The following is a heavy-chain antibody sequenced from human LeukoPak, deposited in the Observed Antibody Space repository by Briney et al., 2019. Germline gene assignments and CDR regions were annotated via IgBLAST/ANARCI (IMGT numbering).Heavy chain of an antibody. CDR1: GGSISSYY. CDR3: ARAATPGIAVAGTNYYMDV. CDR2: IYYSGST. Sequence: SETLSLTCTVSGGSISSYYWSWIRQPPGKGLEWLGYIYYSGSTNYNPSLKSRVTISVDTSKNQFSLKLSSVTAADTAVYYCARAATPGIAVAGTNYYMDVWGKGTTVTVSS. V-gene: IGHV4-59*01. D-gene: IGHD6-19*01. J-gene: IGHJ6*03.